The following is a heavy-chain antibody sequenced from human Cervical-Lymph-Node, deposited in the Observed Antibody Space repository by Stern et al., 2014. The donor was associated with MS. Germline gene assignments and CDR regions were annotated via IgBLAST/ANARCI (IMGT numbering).Heavy chain of an antibody. D-gene: IGHD2-2*01. CDR2: ISNSGGTT. V-gene: IGHV3-23*04. J-gene: IGHJ4*02. CDR3: AKVDSTSYDQYHFDQ. Sequence: EVQLEESGGGLVQPGGSLRLSCAASGFIFSSYAMTWVRQAPGKGLEWVSGISNSGGTTYHADSVKGRFTISRDNSKNTLYLQMNSLRAEDTAVYYCAKVDSTSYDQYHFDQWGQGTLVTVSS. CDR1: GFIFSSYA.